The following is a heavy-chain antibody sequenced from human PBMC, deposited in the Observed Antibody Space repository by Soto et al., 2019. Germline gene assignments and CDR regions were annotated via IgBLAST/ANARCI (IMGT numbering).Heavy chain of an antibody. CDR2: IYYSGST. V-gene: IGHV4-39*01. J-gene: IGHJ6*03. Sequence: SETLSLTCTVSGGSISSSSYYWGWIRQPPGKGLEWIGSIYYSGSTYYNPSLKSRVTISVDTSKNQFSLKLSSVTAADTAVYYCARIHCTNGVCYTGDYYMDVWGKGTTVTVSS. CDR1: GGSISSSSYY. D-gene: IGHD2-8*01. CDR3: ARIHCTNGVCYTGDYYMDV.